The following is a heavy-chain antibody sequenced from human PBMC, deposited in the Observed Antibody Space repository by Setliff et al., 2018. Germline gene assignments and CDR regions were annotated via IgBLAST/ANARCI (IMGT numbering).Heavy chain of an antibody. CDR3: ARYTYIGDFWSGYYIQGQFDP. D-gene: IGHD3-3*01. J-gene: IGHJ5*02. Sequence: GASVKVSCKASGYTFTNYAIHWVRQAPGQRLEGMGWINAGNGNTKYSQKFQGRVTITRDTSASTDYMEMSSLRSEDTAVYYCARYTYIGDFWSGYYIQGQFDPWGQGTLVTVSS. CDR2: INAGNGNT. CDR1: GYTFTNYA. V-gene: IGHV1-3*01.